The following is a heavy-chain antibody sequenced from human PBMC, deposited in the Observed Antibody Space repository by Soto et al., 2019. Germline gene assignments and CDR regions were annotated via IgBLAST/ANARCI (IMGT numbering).Heavy chain of an antibody. V-gene: IGHV3-33*01. CDR1: GFTFSSYG. CDR2: IWYDGSNK. D-gene: IGHD3-3*01. Sequence: GGSLRRSCAASGFTFSSYGMHWVRQAPGKGLEWVAVIWYDGSNKYYADSVKGRFTISRDNSKNTLYLQMNSLRAEDTAVYYCARDNDFWSGSTHYYYHGMDVWGQGTTVTVSS. J-gene: IGHJ6*02. CDR3: ARDNDFWSGSTHYYYHGMDV.